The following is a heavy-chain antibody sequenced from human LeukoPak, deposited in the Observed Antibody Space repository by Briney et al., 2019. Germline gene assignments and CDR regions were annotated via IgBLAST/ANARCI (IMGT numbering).Heavy chain of an antibody. V-gene: IGHV3-30*04. Sequence: GGSLRLSCAASGFTFSSYAMHWVRQAPGKGLEWVAVISYDGSNKYYADSVKGRFTISRDNSKNTLYLQMNSPRAEDTAVYYCARDPDQLLLRASDDAFDIWGQGTMVTVSS. D-gene: IGHD2-2*01. CDR2: ISYDGSNK. CDR3: ARDPDQLLLRASDDAFDI. J-gene: IGHJ3*02. CDR1: GFTFSSYA.